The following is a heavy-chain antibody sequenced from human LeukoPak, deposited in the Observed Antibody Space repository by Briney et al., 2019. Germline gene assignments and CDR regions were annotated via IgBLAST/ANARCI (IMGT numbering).Heavy chain of an antibody. CDR1: GFTFSSYA. CDR3: AKGSVYDFWSGYSRHLNY. J-gene: IGHJ4*02. CDR2: ISGSGGST. V-gene: IGHV3-23*01. Sequence: GGSLGLSCAASGFTFSSYAMSWVRQAPGKGLEWVSAISGSGGSTYYADSVKGRFTISRDNSKNTLYLQMNSLRAEDTAVYYCAKGSVYDFWSGYSRHLNYWGQGTLVTVSS. D-gene: IGHD3-3*01.